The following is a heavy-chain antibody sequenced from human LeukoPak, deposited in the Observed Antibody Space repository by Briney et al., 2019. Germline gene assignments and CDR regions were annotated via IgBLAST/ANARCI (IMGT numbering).Heavy chain of an antibody. CDR1: GGSISSSSYY. CDR2: IYYGGST. D-gene: IGHD3-3*01. CDR3: ARRKDFWSGLINF. V-gene: IGHV4-39*02. Sequence: SETLSLTCTVSGGSISSSSYYWGWIHQPPGLGLEWIGSIYYGGSTYYNPSLKSRVTISVDTSKNHFSLKLSSVTAADTAVYYCARRKDFWSGLINFWGQGTLVTVSS. J-gene: IGHJ4*02.